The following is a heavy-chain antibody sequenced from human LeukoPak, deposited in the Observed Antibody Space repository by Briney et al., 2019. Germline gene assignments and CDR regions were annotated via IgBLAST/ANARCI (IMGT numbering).Heavy chain of an antibody. V-gene: IGHV1-8*01. Sequence: GASVKVSCKASGYTFTSYDINWVRQATGQGLECMRWMNPNRGNTGYAQKFQGRVTMTRNTSISTAYMELSSLRSEDTAVYYCARAPGRSGGSWQSYYYYYMDVWGKGTTVTISS. CDR1: GYTFTSYD. CDR2: MNPNRGNT. D-gene: IGHD2-15*01. CDR3: ARAPGRSGGSWQSYYYYYMDV. J-gene: IGHJ6*03.